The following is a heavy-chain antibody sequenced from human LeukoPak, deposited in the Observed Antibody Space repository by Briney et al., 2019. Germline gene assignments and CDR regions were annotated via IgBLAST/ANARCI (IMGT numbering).Heavy chain of an antibody. CDR3: AMRGSSWYYFDY. V-gene: IGHV4-39*07. J-gene: IGHJ4*02. CDR2: IYYSGST. Sequence: PSETLSLTCTVSGGSISSSSYYWGWIRQPPGKGLEWIGSIYYSGSTYYNPSLKSRVTISVDTSKNQFSLKLSSVTAADTAVYYCAMRGSSWYYFDYWGQGTLVTVSS. D-gene: IGHD6-13*01. CDR1: GGSISSSSYY.